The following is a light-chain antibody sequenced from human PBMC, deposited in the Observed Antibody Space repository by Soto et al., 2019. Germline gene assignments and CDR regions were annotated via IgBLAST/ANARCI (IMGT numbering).Light chain of an antibody. CDR2: DVS. Sequence: QSALTQPRSVSGPPGQSVSISCSGTSSDVGTYKYVSWYQQHPGKAPKLMIYDVSKRPSGVPDRFSGSKSGNTASLTISGLQAEDEADYYCCSYAGGYTHAVFGGGTKLTVL. CDR1: SSDVGTYKY. J-gene: IGLJ2*01. CDR3: CSYAGGYTHAV. V-gene: IGLV2-11*01.